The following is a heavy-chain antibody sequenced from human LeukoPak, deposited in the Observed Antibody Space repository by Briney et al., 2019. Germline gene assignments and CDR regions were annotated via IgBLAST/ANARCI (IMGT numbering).Heavy chain of an antibody. CDR3: ARDFYDSSGYYLDY. CDR2: ISYDGSNK. J-gene: IGHJ4*02. CDR1: GFTFSSYA. V-gene: IGHV3-30-3*01. Sequence: GGSLRLSCAASGFTFSSYAMHWVRQAPGKGLEWVAVISYDGSNKYYADSVKGRFTISRDNSKNTLYLQMNSLRAEDAAVYYCARDFYDSSGYYLDYWGQGTLVTVSS. D-gene: IGHD3-22*01.